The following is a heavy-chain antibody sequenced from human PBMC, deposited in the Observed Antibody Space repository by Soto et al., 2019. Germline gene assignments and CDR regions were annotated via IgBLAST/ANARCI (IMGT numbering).Heavy chain of an antibody. V-gene: IGHV5-51*01. CDR3: ASPLGIAVAGIPSYFDY. J-gene: IGHJ4*02. CDR2: IYPGDSYN. Sequence: GESLKISCKCSGYIFTSYWIGWVRQMPAKGLEWMGIIYPGDSYNRYSPSFQGQVTISADKSISTAYLQWSSLKASDTAMYYCASPLGIAVAGIPSYFDYWGQGTLVSVSS. D-gene: IGHD6-19*01. CDR1: GYIFTSYW.